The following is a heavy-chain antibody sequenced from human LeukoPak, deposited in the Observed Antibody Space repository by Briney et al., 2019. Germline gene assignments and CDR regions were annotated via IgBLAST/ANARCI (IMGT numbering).Heavy chain of an antibody. CDR2: ISGGGGTT. CDR1: GFTFSSDA. Sequence: PGGSLRLSCAASGFTFSSDAMSWVRQAPGKGLEWVSTISGGGGTTYYSDSVKGRFTISRDNSKNTLFLQMNSLGAEDTAVYYCAKASTFGELNRPFDYSGQGTLVTVSS. D-gene: IGHD3-10*01. J-gene: IGHJ4*02. CDR3: AKASTFGELNRPFDY. V-gene: IGHV3-23*01.